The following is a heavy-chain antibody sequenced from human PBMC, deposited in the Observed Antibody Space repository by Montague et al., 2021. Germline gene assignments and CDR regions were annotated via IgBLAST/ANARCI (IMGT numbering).Heavy chain of an antibody. CDR2: INYSGNS. V-gene: IGHV4-39*07. CDR3: ARGFSSWYGGWFDP. J-gene: IGHJ5*02. D-gene: IGHD6-13*01. Sequence: SETLSLTCTVSGASITSNIYYWGWIRQSPGKGLEWIGSINYSGNSFYQPSLKSRITMAVYTSKNQFSLKLISVTAADTAIYDCARGFSSWYGGWFDPWGQGTLVTVSS. CDR1: GASITSNIYY.